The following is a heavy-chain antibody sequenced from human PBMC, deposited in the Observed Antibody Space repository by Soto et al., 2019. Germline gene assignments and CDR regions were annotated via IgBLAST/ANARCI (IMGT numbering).Heavy chain of an antibody. V-gene: IGHV4-59*01. Sequence: SETLSLTCTVSGGTISSYYWSWIRQPPGKGLEWIGYIYYSGSTNYNPSLKSRVTISVDTSKNQFSLKLSSVTAADTAVYYCARDSGSYLYGMDVWGQGTTVTVSS. CDR3: ARDSGSYLYGMDV. CDR2: IYYSGST. CDR1: GGTISSYY. D-gene: IGHD1-26*01. J-gene: IGHJ6*02.